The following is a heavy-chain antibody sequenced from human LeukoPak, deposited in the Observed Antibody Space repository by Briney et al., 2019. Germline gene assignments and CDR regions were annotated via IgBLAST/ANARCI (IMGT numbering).Heavy chain of an antibody. CDR2: ISAYNGNT. V-gene: IGHV1-18*01. Sequence: ASVKVSCKDSGYTFTSYGTSWVRQAPGQGLEWMGWISAYNGNTNYAQKLQGRVTMATDTSTSTAYMELRSLRSDDTAVYYCARVVVPAVNNWFDPWGQGTLVTVSS. D-gene: IGHD2-2*01. J-gene: IGHJ5*02. CDR1: GYTFTSYG. CDR3: ARVVVPAVNNWFDP.